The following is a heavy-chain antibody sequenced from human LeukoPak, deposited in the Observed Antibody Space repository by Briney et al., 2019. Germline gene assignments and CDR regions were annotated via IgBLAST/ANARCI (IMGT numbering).Heavy chain of an antibody. CDR2: ISSGSSSI. V-gene: IGHV3-48*04. J-gene: IGHJ5*02. Sequence: GGSLRLPCAASGFFFSTYRMNWVRRDPGKGLEGISSISSGSSSIYYADSVKGRFTISRDNAKNSLYLQMNSLRAEDTAVYYCARDIPWLASFDPWGQGTLVTVSS. CDR1: GFFFSTYR. D-gene: IGHD3-10*01. CDR3: ARDIPWLASFDP.